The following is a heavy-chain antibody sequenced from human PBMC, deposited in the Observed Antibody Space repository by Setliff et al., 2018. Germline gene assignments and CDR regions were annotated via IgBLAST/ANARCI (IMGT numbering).Heavy chain of an antibody. CDR2: ISGYNGNT. V-gene: IGHV1-18*01. CDR1: GYTFISYG. CDR3: ARGRGLSSAWNNYYYYIDI. J-gene: IGHJ6*03. D-gene: IGHD6-19*01. Sequence: ASVKVSCKTSGYTFISYGISWVRQAPGQGLEWMGWISGYNGNTDYAQNFQGRVTMTTDTSTSTAYMELRSLRSDDTAVYYCARGRGLSSAWNNYYYYIDIWGKGTTVTVSS.